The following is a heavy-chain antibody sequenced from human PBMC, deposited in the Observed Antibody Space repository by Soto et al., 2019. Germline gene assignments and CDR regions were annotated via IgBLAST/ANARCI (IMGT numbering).Heavy chain of an antibody. CDR1: GFTFSSFA. D-gene: IGHD1-26*01. Sequence: QVQLVESGGGVVQPGRSLRLSCAASGFTFSSFAIHWVRQAPGKGLEWMAVISYDGSNKYYADSVEGRFTISRDNSKNAVFIQMNSLRPEDTAVYYCARAYPQVGSNYCDYWGQGTLVTVSS. CDR2: ISYDGSNK. V-gene: IGHV3-30*04. CDR3: ARAYPQVGSNYCDY. J-gene: IGHJ4*02.